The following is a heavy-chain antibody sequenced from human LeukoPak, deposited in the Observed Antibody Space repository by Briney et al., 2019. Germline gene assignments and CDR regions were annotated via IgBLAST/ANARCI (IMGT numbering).Heavy chain of an antibody. CDR3: TTDPDIVGTI. J-gene: IGHJ4*02. CDR1: GFTFSNAW. CDR2: IKSKTDGGPT. D-gene: IGHD5-12*01. Sequence: GASLRLSWSASGFTFSNAWMSWVRQPPGRGREWGGRIKSKTDGGPTDYAASVKGRFTISRDDSKNTLYLRMNSLKTEDTAIYYCTTDPDIVGTIWGQGTLVTVSS. V-gene: IGHV3-15*01.